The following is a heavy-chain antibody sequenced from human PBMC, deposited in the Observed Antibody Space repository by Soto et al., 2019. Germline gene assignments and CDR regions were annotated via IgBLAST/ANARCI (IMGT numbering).Heavy chain of an antibody. CDR3: TTFGVVSPCGMDV. CDR2: IRSKANSYAT. CDR1: GFTFSGSA. Sequence: GGSLRLSCAASGFTFSGSAMHWVRQASGKGLEWVGRIRSKANSYATAYAASVKGRFTISRDDSKNTAYLQMNSLKTEDTAVYYCTTFGVVSPCGMDVWGQGTTVTVSS. J-gene: IGHJ6*02. D-gene: IGHD3-3*01. V-gene: IGHV3-73*01.